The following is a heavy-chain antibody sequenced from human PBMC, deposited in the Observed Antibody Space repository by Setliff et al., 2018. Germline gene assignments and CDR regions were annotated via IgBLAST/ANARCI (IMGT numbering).Heavy chain of an antibody. J-gene: IGHJ5*01. CDR3: TRSSSYGMRYWFDS. V-gene: IGHV1-46*01. CDR2: INPSGGLT. D-gene: IGHD2-2*01. Sequence: ASVKVSCKASGYTLTNYYMHWVRQAPGQGLEWMGIINPSGGLTRYAQKFQGRVTMTRDTSTSTVYMEVSSLRSEDTAVYYCTRSSSYGMRYWFDSWGQGPLVTVSS. CDR1: GYTLTNYY.